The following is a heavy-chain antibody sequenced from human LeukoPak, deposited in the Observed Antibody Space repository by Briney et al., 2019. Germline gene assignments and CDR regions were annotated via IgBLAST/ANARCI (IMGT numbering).Heavy chain of an antibody. Sequence: ASVKVSCKASGGTFSSYAISWVRQAPGQGLEWMGIINPSGGSTSYAQKFQGRVTMTRDTSTSTVYMELSSLRSEDTAVYYCARSAAAGTGGWGDNWFDPWGQGTLVTVSS. CDR3: ARSAAAGTGGWGDNWFDP. CDR2: INPSGGST. V-gene: IGHV1-46*01. D-gene: IGHD6-13*01. CDR1: GGTFSSYA. J-gene: IGHJ5*02.